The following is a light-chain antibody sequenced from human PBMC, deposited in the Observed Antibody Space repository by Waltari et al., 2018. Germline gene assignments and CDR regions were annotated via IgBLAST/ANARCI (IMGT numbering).Light chain of an antibody. CDR1: QAIGTW. Sequence: DIQLTQSPSTLSASVGDRVTITCRASQAIGTWLAWYQQKPGKAPKLLVYKASRLQSGVPSRFSGSGSGTEFTLTSTSLQPEDFATFYCQQFDTYPWTFGQGTKVDIK. CDR3: QQFDTYPWT. J-gene: IGKJ1*01. CDR2: KAS. V-gene: IGKV1-5*03.